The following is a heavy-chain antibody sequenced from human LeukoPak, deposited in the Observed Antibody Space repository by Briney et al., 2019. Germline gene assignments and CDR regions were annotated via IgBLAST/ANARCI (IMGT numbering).Heavy chain of an antibody. V-gene: IGHV1-69*13. CDR2: IIPSFGTV. J-gene: IGHJ6*02. CDR1: GGTFSSYA. CDR3: ARGREVRYYYYYGMDV. D-gene: IGHD3-10*01. Sequence: SVKVSCKASGGTFSSYAISWVRQAPGQGLEWMGGIIPSFGTVNYAQKVQGRVTITADESTSTAYMELSSPRSEDTAVYYCARGREVRYYYYYGMDVWGQGTTVTVSS.